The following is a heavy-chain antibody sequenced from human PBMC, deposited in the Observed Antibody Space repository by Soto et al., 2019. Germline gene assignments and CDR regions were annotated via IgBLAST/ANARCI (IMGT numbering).Heavy chain of an antibody. CDR1: YGSISVNNVF. CDR2: VDYSGTA. D-gene: IGHD4-4*01. Sequence: QLQLQESGPGLVKPWETLPLTCTVSYGSISVNNVFWGWFRQPPGKGLEWIGTVDYSGTAYFNPSLGTRVTFPVDTSKNQFSLTLYSVTAADTAVYYCARTTGRHLDFWGQGILVTVSS. V-gene: IGHV4-39*01. J-gene: IGHJ4*02. CDR3: ARTTGRHLDF.